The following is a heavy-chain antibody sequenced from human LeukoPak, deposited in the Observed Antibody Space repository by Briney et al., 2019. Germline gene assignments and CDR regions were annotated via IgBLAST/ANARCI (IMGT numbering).Heavy chain of an antibody. CDR2: IWYDGSNK. D-gene: IGHD3-22*01. CDR1: GFTFSSYG. Sequence: PGGSLRLSCAASGFTFSSYGMHWVRQAPGKGLEWVAVIWYDGSNKYYADSVKGRFTISRDNSKNTLHLQMNTLRAEDTAVYYCTTDRAYYYDTRLLSDYWGQGTLVTVSS. J-gene: IGHJ4*02. CDR3: TTDRAYYYDTRLLSDY. V-gene: IGHV3-33*01.